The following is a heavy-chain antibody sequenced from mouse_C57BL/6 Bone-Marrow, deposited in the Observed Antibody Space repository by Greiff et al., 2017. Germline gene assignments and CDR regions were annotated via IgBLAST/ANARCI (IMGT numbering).Heavy chain of an antibody. CDR1: GYTFTDYN. V-gene: IGHV1-22*01. D-gene: IGHD2-2*01. J-gene: IGHJ4*01. CDR2: INPNNGGT. CDR3: ANELLWLQRYYYAIAY. Sequence: EVQLQQSGPELVKPGASVKMSCKASGYTFTDYNMHWVKQSHGKSLEWIGYINPNNGGTSYNQKFKGKATLTVNKSSSTAYMELRSLPSEDSAVYYCANELLWLQRYYYAIAYWGQGTSVTVSS.